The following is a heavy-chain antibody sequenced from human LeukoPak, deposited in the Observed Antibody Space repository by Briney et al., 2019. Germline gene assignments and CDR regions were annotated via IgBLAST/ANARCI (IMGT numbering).Heavy chain of an antibody. V-gene: IGHV3-21*01. CDR2: ISSSSSYI. Sequence: TTGGSLRLSCAASGFTFSSYSMNWVRQAPGKGLEWVSSISSSSSYIYYADSVKGRFTISRDNAKNSLYLQMNSLRAEDTAVYYCARGSVGATEYYFDYWGQGTQVTVSS. CDR1: GFTFSSYS. D-gene: IGHD1-26*01. J-gene: IGHJ4*02. CDR3: ARGSVGATEYYFDY.